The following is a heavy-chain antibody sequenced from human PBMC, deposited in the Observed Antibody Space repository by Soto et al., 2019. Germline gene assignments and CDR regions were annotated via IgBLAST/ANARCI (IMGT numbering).Heavy chain of an antibody. J-gene: IGHJ5*02. CDR3: AKDQWFDP. Sequence: LSLSCAASGFTFSSYGMHWVRQAPGKGLEWVAVISYDGSNKYYADSVKGRFTISRDNSKTTLYLQMNSLRAEDTAVYYCAKDQWFDPWGQGTLVTVSS. V-gene: IGHV3-30*18. CDR2: ISYDGSNK. CDR1: GFTFSSYG.